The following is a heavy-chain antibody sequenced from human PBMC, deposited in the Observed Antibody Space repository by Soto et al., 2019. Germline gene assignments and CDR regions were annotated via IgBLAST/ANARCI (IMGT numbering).Heavy chain of an antibody. V-gene: IGHV4-59*01. CDR1: GGSISSYY. CDR2: IYYSGST. Sequence: SETLSLTCTVSGGSISSYYWSWIRQPPGKGLEWIGYIYYSGSTNYNPSLKSRVTISVDTSKNQFSLKLSSVTAADTAVYYCAREVTGDFDYWGQGTLVTVSS. CDR3: AREVTGDFDY. D-gene: IGHD2-21*01. J-gene: IGHJ4*02.